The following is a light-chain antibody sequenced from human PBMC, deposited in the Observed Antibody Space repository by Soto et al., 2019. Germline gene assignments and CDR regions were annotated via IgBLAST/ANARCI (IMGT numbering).Light chain of an antibody. V-gene: IGKV1-39*01. J-gene: IGKJ2*01. CDR1: QSISSY. CDR2: AAS. Sequence: DIQMTQSPSSLSASVGDRVTITCRASQSISSYLNWYQQKPGKAPRLLIYAASSLQSEVPSRFSGSGSETDFTLTISSLQPEDFATYYCQQSHSSPPTFGQGTQLEIK. CDR3: QQSHSSPPT.